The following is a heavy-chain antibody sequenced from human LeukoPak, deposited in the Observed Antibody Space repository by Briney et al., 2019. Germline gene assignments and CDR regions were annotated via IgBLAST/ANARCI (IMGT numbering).Heavy chain of an antibody. D-gene: IGHD2-2*01. Sequence: GGSVTLSCVASGLTFSSHAMTWVRQPPGEGLEWVSGISGDDDGTYYAESVRGRFTISRDDSKNTLSLHMNSLRAEDTAVYYCARDARYSVNKYCSSARCRNFDCWGQGTLVTVSS. V-gene: IGHV3-23*01. CDR3: ARDARYSVNKYCSSARCRNFDC. J-gene: IGHJ4*02. CDR1: GLTFSSHA. CDR2: ISGDDDGT.